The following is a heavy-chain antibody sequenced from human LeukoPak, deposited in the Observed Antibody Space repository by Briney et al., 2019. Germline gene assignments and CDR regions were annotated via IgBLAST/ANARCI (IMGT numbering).Heavy chain of an antibody. CDR2: INPNSGGT. CDR3: ARDGLGRYCSGGSCYSGGSDY. J-gene: IGHJ4*02. D-gene: IGHD2-15*01. Sequence: ASVKVSCKASGYTFTGYYMHWVRQAPGQGLERMGWINPNSGGTNYAQKFQGRVTMTRDTSISTAYMELSRLRSDDTAVYYCARDGLGRYCSGGSCYSGGSDYWGQGTLVTVSS. V-gene: IGHV1-2*02. CDR1: GYTFTGYY.